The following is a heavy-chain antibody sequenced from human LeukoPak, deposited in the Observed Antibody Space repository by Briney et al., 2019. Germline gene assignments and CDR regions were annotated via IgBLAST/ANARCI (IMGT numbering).Heavy chain of an antibody. J-gene: IGHJ3*02. CDR1: GGSFSSYY. Sequence: SETLSLTCTVSGGSFSSYYWTWIRQPAGKGLEWIGRIYNSGTTNYSPSLESRVTMSLDTSKNRFSLSLSSVTAADTAVYYCARGVAAAGTIVAFDIWGQGTMVTVSS. V-gene: IGHV4-4*07. CDR2: IYNSGTT. D-gene: IGHD6-13*01. CDR3: ARGVAAAGTIVAFDI.